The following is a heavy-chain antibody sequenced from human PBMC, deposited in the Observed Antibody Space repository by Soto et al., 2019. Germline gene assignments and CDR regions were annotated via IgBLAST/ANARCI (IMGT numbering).Heavy chain of an antibody. V-gene: IGHV1-18*01. CDR2: ISGHDGNT. J-gene: IGHJ4*02. D-gene: IGHD5-12*01. Sequence: QVQLVQSGAEAKKPGASVKVSCKASGYTFTSYGISWVRQAPGQGLEWVGWISGHDGNTNYAQKFQGRVTMTTDTSQNPAEIELSSLTSDGTVLYYCARRGLDYWGQGTLVIVSS. CDR1: GYTFTSYG. CDR3: ARRGLDY.